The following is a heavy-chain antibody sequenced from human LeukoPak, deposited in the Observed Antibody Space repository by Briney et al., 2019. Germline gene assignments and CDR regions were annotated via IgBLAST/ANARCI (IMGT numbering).Heavy chain of an antibody. J-gene: IGHJ4*02. CDR2: IYYSGST. V-gene: IGHV4-59*01. CDR1: GGSISSYY. CDR3: ARAYDSSGYNDY. D-gene: IGHD3-22*01. Sequence: SETLSLTCTVSGGSISSYYWSWIRQPPGKGLEWIGYIYYSGSTNYNPSLKSRVTISVDTSKNQCSLKLSSVTAADTAVYYCARAYDSSGYNDYWGQGTLVTVSS.